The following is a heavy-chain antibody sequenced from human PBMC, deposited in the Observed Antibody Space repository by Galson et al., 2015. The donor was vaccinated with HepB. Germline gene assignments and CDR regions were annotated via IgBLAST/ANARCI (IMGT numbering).Heavy chain of an antibody. V-gene: IGHV6-1*01. J-gene: IGHJ1*01. CDR3: ARDGTVEVTFGGVTDAEYFQH. Sequence: CAISGDSVSSNSAAWNWIRQSPSRGLEWLGRTYYRSKWYNDYAVSVKSRITINPDTSKNQFSLQLNSVTPEDTAVYYCARDGTVEVTFGGVTDAEYFQHWGQGTLVTVSS. D-gene: IGHD3-16*01. CDR1: GDSVSSNSAA. CDR2: TYYRSKWYN.